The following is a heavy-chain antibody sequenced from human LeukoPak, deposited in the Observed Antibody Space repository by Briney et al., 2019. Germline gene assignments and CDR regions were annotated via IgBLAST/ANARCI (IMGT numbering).Heavy chain of an antibody. CDR2: INHSGST. CDR3: ARGPWAARLKAHFDY. V-gene: IGHV4-34*01. Sequence: SETLSLTCAVYGGSFSGYYWSWIRQPPGKGLEWIGEINHSGSTNYNPSLKSRVTISVDTSKNQFSLKLSSVTAADTAVYYCARGPWAARLKAHFDYWGQGTLVTVSS. CDR1: GGSFSGYY. J-gene: IGHJ4*02. D-gene: IGHD6-6*01.